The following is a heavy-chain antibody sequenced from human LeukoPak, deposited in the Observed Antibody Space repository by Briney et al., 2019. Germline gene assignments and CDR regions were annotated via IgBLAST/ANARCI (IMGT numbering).Heavy chain of an antibody. J-gene: IGHJ4*02. D-gene: IGHD6-19*01. Sequence: SETLSLTCTVSGGSIRNYYWSWIRQPPGKGLEWIGYIYYSWTTNYNPSLKSRVTISIDTSKNQFSLKLSSVTAADTAVYYCARCFGSGCPNGVFDYWGQGTLVTVSS. V-gene: IGHV4-59*01. CDR3: ARCFGSGCPNGVFDY. CDR2: IYYSWTT. CDR1: GGSIRNYY.